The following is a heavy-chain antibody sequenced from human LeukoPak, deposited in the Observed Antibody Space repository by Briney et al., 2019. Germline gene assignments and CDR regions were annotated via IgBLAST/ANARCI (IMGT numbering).Heavy chain of an antibody. CDR3: ARGQGIVVVVAATQRVYFDY. CDR2: INHSGST. Sequence: PSETLSLTCTVSGGSISSYYWSWIRQPPGKGLEWIGEINHSGSTNYNPSLKSRVTISVDTSKNQFSLKLSSVTAADTAVYYCARGQGIVVVVAATQRVYFDYWGQGTLVTVSS. D-gene: IGHD2-15*01. CDR1: GGSISSYY. J-gene: IGHJ4*02. V-gene: IGHV4-34*01.